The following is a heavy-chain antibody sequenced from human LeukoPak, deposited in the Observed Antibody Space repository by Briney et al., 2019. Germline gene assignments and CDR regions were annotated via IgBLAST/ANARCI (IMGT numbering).Heavy chain of an antibody. D-gene: IGHD1-26*01. CDR1: GFTFSSYW. CDR3: AKDGSGSYFDC. J-gene: IGHJ4*02. CDR2: INTDGSTT. V-gene: IGHV3-74*01. Sequence: GGSLRLSCTVSGFTFSSYWMHWVRQAPGMGLVWVSRINTDGSTTGYADSVKGRFTISRDNAKNMLYLQVNSLRAEDTAVYYCAKDGSGSYFDCWGQGTLVTVSS.